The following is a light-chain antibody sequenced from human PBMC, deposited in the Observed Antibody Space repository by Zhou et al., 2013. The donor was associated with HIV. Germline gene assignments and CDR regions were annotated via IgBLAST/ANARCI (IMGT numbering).Light chain of an antibody. CDR1: QSVSSY. CDR2: DAS. J-gene: IGKJ1*01. Sequence: EIVLTQSPATLSLSPGERVTLSCRASQSVSSYLAWYQQKPGQAPRLLIYDASNRATGIPDRFSGSGSGTDFTLTISRLEPEDFAVYYCQQYDSSPRTFGQGTKVEIK. CDR3: QQYDSSPRT. V-gene: IGKV3-20*01.